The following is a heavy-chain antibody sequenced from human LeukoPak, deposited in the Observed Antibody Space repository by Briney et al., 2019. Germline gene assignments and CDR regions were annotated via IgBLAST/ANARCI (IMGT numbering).Heavy chain of an antibody. Sequence: SETLSLTCAVYGGSFSGYYWSWIRQPPGKGLEWIGEINHSGSTNYNPSLKSRVTISVDTSKNQFSLKLSSVTAADTAVYYCARESYCSTTSCYPYYFDYWGQGTLVTVSS. D-gene: IGHD2-2*01. CDR2: INHSGST. J-gene: IGHJ4*02. CDR3: ARESYCSTTSCYPYYFDY. V-gene: IGHV4-34*01. CDR1: GGSFSGYY.